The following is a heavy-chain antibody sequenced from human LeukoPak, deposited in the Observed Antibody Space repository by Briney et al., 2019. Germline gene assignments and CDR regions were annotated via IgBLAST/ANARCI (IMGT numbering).Heavy chain of an antibody. CDR3: ARVDDYDILTGFDY. D-gene: IGHD3-9*01. J-gene: IGHJ4*02. CDR1: GFTFSTYW. CDR2: IKQDGREK. V-gene: IGHV3-7*01. Sequence: GGSLRLSSAVSGFTFSTYWMSWVRQAPGKGLEWVPNIKQDGREKYYVNSVKRRFTISRDNAKNSLYLQMNSLRAEDTAVYYCARVDDYDILTGFDYWGQGTLVTVSS.